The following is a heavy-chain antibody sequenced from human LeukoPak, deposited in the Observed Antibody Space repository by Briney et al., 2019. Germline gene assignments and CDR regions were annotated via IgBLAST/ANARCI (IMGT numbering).Heavy chain of an antibody. J-gene: IGHJ4*02. V-gene: IGHV3-15*01. CDR1: GFTFSNAW. CDR3: TTDDYYDSSGYRNY. D-gene: IGHD3-22*01. Sequence: GGSLRLSCAASGFTFSNAWMSWVRQAPGKGLEWVGRIKRKTDGGTTDYAAPVKGRFTISRDDSKNTLYLQMNSLKTEDTAVYYCTTDDYYDSSGYRNYWGQGTLVTVSS. CDR2: IKRKTDGGTT.